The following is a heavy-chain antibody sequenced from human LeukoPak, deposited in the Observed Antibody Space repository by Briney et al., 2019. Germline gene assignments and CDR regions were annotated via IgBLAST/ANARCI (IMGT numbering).Heavy chain of an antibody. CDR3: AKEGAGIAGTGYFDY. V-gene: IGHV3-23*01. CDR1: GFTFSSYA. J-gene: IGHJ4*02. D-gene: IGHD6-13*01. Sequence: GGSLRLSCAASGFTFSSYAMSWVRQAPGKGLEWVSAISGSGGSTYYTGSVKGRFTISRDNSKNTVSLQMNSLRAEDTAVYYCAKEGAGIAGTGYFDYWGQGTLVTVSS. CDR2: ISGSGGST.